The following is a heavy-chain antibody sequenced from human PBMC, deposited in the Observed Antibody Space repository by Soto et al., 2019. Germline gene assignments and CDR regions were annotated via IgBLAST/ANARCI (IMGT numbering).Heavy chain of an antibody. Sequence: PGGSLRLSCAASGFTFSDYYMSWIRQAPGKGLEWVSYISSRGSATYYADSVKGRFTISRDNAKNSLSLQMNSLRAEDRAVYYCARDPGRWDTDYWGQGILVTVS. J-gene: IGHJ4*02. CDR1: GFTFSDYY. CDR2: ISSRGSAT. CDR3: ARDPGRWDTDY. V-gene: IGHV3-11*01. D-gene: IGHD1-26*01.